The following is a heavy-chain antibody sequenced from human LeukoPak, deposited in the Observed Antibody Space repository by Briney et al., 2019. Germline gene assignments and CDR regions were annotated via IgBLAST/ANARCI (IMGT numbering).Heavy chain of an antibody. CDR2: ISAYNGNT. CDR3: ARGYPSDIVVVPAAFDY. J-gene: IGHJ4*02. D-gene: IGHD2-2*01. V-gene: IGHV1-18*01. Sequence: ASVKVSCKASGYTFTSYGISWVRQAPGQGLEWMGWISAYNGNTNYAQKLQGRVTMTTDTSTSTAYMELRSLRSDDTAVYYCARGYPSDIVVVPAAFDYWGQGTLVTVSS. CDR1: GYTFTSYG.